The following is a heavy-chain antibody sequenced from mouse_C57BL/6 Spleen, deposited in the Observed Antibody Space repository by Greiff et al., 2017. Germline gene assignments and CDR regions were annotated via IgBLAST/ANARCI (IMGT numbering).Heavy chain of an antibody. CDR3: AREDDTMDY. Sequence: EVKLVESGGGLVKPGGSLKLSCAASGFTFSSYAMSWVRQTPEKRLEWVATISDGGSYTYYPDNVKGRFTISRDNAKNNLYLQMSHLKSEDTAMYYCAREDDTMDYWGERASVTVSS. J-gene: IGHJ4*01. V-gene: IGHV5-4*01. CDR2: ISDGGSYT. CDR1: GFTFSSYA.